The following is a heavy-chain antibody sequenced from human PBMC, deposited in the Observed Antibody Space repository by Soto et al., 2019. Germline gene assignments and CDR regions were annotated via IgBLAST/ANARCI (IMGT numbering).Heavy chain of an antibody. J-gene: IGHJ3*02. CDR2: ISWNSGSI. V-gene: IGHV3-9*01. CDR3: AKDVGNYGDYTVDAFDI. Sequence: EVQLVESGGGLVQPGRSLRLSCAASGFIFDDYAMHWVRQAPGKGLEWVSGISWNSGSIGYADSVKGRFTISKDNAKNSLYLQMNSLRAEDTALYYCAKDVGNYGDYTVDAFDIWGQGTMVTVSS. CDR1: GFIFDDYA. D-gene: IGHD4-17*01.